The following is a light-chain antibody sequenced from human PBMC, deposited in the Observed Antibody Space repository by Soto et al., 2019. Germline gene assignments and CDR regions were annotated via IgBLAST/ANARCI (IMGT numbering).Light chain of an antibody. CDR2: AAS. CDR1: QGISSY. V-gene: IGKV1-9*01. J-gene: IGKJ2*01. CDR3: QQLNSYPYT. Sequence: DIQLTQSPSFLSASVGDRVTITCRASQGISSYLAWYQQKPGKAPKLLIYAASTLQSGVPSRFSGSGSGTKFTLTISSLQPEAFATYYCQQLNSYPYTFGQGNKLEIK.